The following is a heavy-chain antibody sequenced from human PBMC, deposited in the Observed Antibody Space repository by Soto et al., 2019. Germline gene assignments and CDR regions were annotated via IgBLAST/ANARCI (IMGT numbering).Heavy chain of an antibody. V-gene: IGHV5-51*01. CDR3: ARQVAGYCSGGSCYPDY. Sequence: GESLKISCKGSGYSFTSYWIGWVRQMPGKGLEWMGTIYPGDSDTRYSPSFQGQVTISADKSISTAYLQWSSLKASDTAMYYCARQVAGYCSGGSCYPDYWGQGTLVTVSS. J-gene: IGHJ4*02. CDR1: GYSFTSYW. CDR2: IYPGDSDT. D-gene: IGHD2-15*01.